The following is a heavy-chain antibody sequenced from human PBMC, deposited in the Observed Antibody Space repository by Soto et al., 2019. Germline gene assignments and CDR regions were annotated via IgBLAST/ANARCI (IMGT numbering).Heavy chain of an antibody. CDR1: GFTFTSSA. V-gene: IGHV1-58*01. J-gene: IGHJ6*02. CDR2: IVVGSGNT. Sequence: SVKVSCKASGFTFTSSAVQWVRQARGQRLEWIGWIVVGSGNTNYAQKFQERVTITRDMSTSTAYMELSSLRSEDTAVYYCAAPPATVSGYYYYYYGMDAWGQGTTVTVSS. D-gene: IGHD4-17*01. CDR3: AAPPATVSGYYYYYYGMDA.